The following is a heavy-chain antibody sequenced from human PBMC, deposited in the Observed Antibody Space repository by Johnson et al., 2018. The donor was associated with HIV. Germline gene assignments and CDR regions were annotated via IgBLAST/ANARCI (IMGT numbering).Heavy chain of an antibody. CDR2: IYSGGKT. J-gene: IGHJ3*02. V-gene: IGHV3-66*01. CDR3: ARSLIAAADAFDI. Sequence: MQLVESGGGLVQPGGSLRLSCAASGFTVSSNYMSWVRQAPGKGLEWVSVIYSGGKTYYADSVKGRFTISRDNSKNTLYLQMNSLRAEDTAVYYCARSLIAAADAFDIWGQGTMVTVSS. D-gene: IGHD6-13*01. CDR1: GFTVSSNY.